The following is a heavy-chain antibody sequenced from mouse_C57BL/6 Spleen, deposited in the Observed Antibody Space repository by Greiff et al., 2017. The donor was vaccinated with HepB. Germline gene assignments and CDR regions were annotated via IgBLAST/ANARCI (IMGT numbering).Heavy chain of an antibody. CDR2: IDPENGDT. J-gene: IGHJ2*01. CDR3: TTDFYYYAMDY. V-gene: IGHV14-4*01. D-gene: IGHD1-1*02. Sequence: VQLQQSGAELVRPGASVKLSCTASGFNIKDDYMHWVKQRPEQGLEWIGWIDPENGDTEYASKFQGKATITADTSSNTAYLQLSSLTSEDTAVYYCTTDFYYYAMDYWGQGTTLTVSS. CDR1: GFNIKDDY.